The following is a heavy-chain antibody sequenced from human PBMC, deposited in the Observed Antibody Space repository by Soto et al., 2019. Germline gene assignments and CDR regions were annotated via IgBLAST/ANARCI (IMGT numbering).Heavy chain of an antibody. V-gene: IGHV2-5*02. D-gene: IGHD3-10*01. Sequence: QITLKESGPPLVQPTQTLTLTCSFSGFSLSTTGVGVGWIRQSPGKALEWLAIIYWDNDKRSSPSLKSRVTITKDTAKIQVVLTETNMDPGDTGTYYCARSLWFGELHWGQGALVTVSS. CDR1: GFSLSTTGVG. CDR2: IYWDNDK. J-gene: IGHJ4*02. CDR3: ARSLWFGELH.